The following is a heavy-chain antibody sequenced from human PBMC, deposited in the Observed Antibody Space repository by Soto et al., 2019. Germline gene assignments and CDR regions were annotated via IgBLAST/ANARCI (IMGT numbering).Heavy chain of an antibody. V-gene: IGHV4-59*01. CDR3: ARDSAVGSSKRGFEY. CDR2: ISNTGNT. CDR1: GCSISGYY. D-gene: IGHD2-2*01. J-gene: IGHJ4*02. Sequence: VQLQESGPRLVRPSETLSLSCTVSGCSISGYYWNWIRQPPGRGLEWIGYISNTGNTNYNPSLKSRVSISVDTSKNQVSLNLRAVTAEDTALYYCARDSAVGSSKRGFEYWGQGTLVTVSS.